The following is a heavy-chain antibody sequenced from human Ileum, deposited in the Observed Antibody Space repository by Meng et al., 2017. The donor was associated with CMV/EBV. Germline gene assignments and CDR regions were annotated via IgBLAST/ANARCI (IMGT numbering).Heavy chain of an antibody. J-gene: IGHJ4*02. CDR1: GFTFSSYV. CDR2: TSSDGSYA. CDR3: ATDRKQVWSFVGQLYY. Sequence: GESLKISCTASGFTFSSYVMHWVRQAPGKGPEWLAATSSDGSYAGYADSVQGRFTISKDNYRNTLFLQMDSLRIEDTAIYYCATDRKQVWSFVGQLYYWGRGTLVTVSS. D-gene: IGHD3-9*01. V-gene: IGHV3-30*04.